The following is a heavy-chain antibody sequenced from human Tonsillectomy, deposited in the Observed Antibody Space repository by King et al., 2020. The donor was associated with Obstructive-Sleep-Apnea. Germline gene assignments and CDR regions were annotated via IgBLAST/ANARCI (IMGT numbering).Heavy chain of an antibody. CDR2: IRYDGCVL. CDR1: GFIFSSYW. V-gene: IGHV3-74*03. D-gene: IGHD3-10*01. Sequence: EVQLVESGGGLVQPGGSLRLSCAASGFIFSSYWMHWVRQAPGKGLGWFSRIRYDGCVLQVADSVRGRFTISRDNARNTLHLQMNRLRVEDTAVYYCARDHVLGSGSLSVWGQGTLVTVSS. CDR3: ARDHVLGSGSLSV. J-gene: IGHJ4*02.